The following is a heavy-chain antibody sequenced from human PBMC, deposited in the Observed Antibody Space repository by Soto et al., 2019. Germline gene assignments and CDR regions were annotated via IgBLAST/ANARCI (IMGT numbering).Heavy chain of an antibody. J-gene: IGHJ4*02. CDR3: ARGGHVVVVTAALDY. D-gene: IGHD2-21*02. V-gene: IGHV1-46*01. CDR2: VNPSGGHT. Sequence: QVQLMQSGAAVKKPGASVKVSCKASGDTFSDYYIHWVRQAPGQGLEWMGTVNPSGGHTTYSQHFLGRVTMTRDTSTSTLHMELTSLTSEDTAVYYCARGGHVVVVTAALDYWGQGTLVTASS. CDR1: GDTFSDYY.